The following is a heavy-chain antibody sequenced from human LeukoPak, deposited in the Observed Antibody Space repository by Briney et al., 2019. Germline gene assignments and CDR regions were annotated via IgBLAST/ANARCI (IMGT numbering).Heavy chain of an antibody. J-gene: IGHJ6*03. CDR1: GFTFGDYG. V-gene: IGHV3-20*04. CDR3: ARDGWLHNMDV. CDR2: INWNGGST. D-gene: IGHD5-24*01. Sequence: RPGGSLRLSCAASGFTFGDYGMSWVRQAPGKGLEWVSGINWNGGSTGYADSVKGRFTISRDNAKNSLYLQMNSLRDEDTALYYCARDGWLHNMDVWGKGTTVTVSS.